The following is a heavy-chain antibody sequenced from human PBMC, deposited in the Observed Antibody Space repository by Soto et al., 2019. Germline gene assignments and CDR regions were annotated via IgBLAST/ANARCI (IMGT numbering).Heavy chain of an antibody. V-gene: IGHV3-7*05. Sequence: EVQLVESGGGLVQPGGSLRLSCVASGFTFRTYWMAWVRQAPEKGLERVANIKYDESEKYYVDSVKSRFTVSRANARNSLFIQMNSLRAEDTAVYYCARVRTEIYYGMDVWGQGTTVTVSS. CDR1: GFTFRTYW. J-gene: IGHJ6*02. CDR3: ARVRTEIYYGMDV. CDR2: IKYDESEK.